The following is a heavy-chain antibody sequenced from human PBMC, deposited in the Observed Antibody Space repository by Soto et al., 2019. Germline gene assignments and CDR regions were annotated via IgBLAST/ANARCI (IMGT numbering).Heavy chain of an antibody. D-gene: IGHD3-22*01. J-gene: IGHJ4*02. CDR3: ARDKPRDSSGRPFDY. CDR2: IYHSGST. Sequence: KTSETLSLTCAVSGYSISSGYYWGWIRQPPGKGLEWIGSIYHSGSTYYNPSLKSRVTISVDTSKNQFSLKLSSVTAADTAVYYCARDKPRDSSGRPFDYWGQGTLVTVSS. V-gene: IGHV4-38-2*02. CDR1: GYSISSGYY.